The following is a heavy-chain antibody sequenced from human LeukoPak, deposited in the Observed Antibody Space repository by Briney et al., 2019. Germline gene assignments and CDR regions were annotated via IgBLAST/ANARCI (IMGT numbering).Heavy chain of an antibody. Sequence: PGGSLRLSCAASGFTVSSNYMSWVRQAPGKGLEWVSAISGSGGSTYYADSVKGRFTISRDNSKNTLYLQMNSLRAEDTAVYYCAKVFSYYFDYWGQGTLVTVSS. J-gene: IGHJ4*02. D-gene: IGHD2-2*01. V-gene: IGHV3-23*01. CDR2: ISGSGGST. CDR3: AKVFSYYFDY. CDR1: GFTVSSNY.